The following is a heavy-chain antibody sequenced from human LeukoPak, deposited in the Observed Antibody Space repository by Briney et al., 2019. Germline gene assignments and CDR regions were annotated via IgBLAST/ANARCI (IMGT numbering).Heavy chain of an antibody. CDR2: IYHSGST. Sequence: SETLSLTCTVSGYSISSGYYWGWIRQPPGKGLEWIGSIYHSGSTYYNPSLKSRVAIPVDTSKNQFSLKLSSVTAADTAVYYCARKDYYDSNGLDYWGQGSLVTVSS. CDR3: ARKDYYDSNGLDY. D-gene: IGHD3-22*01. V-gene: IGHV4-38-2*02. CDR1: GYSISSGYY. J-gene: IGHJ4*02.